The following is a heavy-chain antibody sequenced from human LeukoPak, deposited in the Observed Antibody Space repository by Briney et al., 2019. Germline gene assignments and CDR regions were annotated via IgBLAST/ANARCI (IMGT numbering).Heavy chain of an antibody. CDR2: IYYSGST. J-gene: IGHJ4*02. CDR1: GGSFSGYY. Sequence: SETLSLTCAVYGGSFSGYYWSWIRQPPGKGLEWIGYIYYSGSTNYNPSLKSRVTISVDTSKNQFSLKLSSVTAADTAVYYCARSYYYDSSGYSFDYWGQGTLVTVSS. V-gene: IGHV4-59*01. CDR3: ARSYYYDSSGYSFDY. D-gene: IGHD3-22*01.